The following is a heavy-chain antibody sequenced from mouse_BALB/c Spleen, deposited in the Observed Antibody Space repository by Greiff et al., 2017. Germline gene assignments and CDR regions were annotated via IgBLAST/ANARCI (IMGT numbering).Heavy chain of an antibody. CDR1: GYAFTSYN. J-gene: IGHJ4*01. Sequence: EVQVVESGPELVKPGASVKVSCKASGYAFTSYNMYWVKQSHGKSLEWIGYIDPYNGGTSYNQKFKGKATLTVDKSSSTAYMHLNSLTSEDSAVYYCAREGSSGPYAMDYWGQGTSVTVSS. D-gene: IGHD3-1*01. CDR3: AREGSSGPYAMDY. CDR2: IDPYNGGT. V-gene: IGHV1S135*01.